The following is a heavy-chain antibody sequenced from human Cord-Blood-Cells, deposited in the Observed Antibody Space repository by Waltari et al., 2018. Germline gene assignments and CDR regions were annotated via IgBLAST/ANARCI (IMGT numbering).Heavy chain of an antibody. V-gene: IGHV3-15*01. CDR1: GFTFSNAW. CDR3: TTVWSIFGVVIAFDI. J-gene: IGHJ3*02. CDR2: IKSKTDGGST. D-gene: IGHD3-3*01. Sequence: EVQLVESGGGLVKPGGSLRLSCAASGFTFSNAWMSWVRQAPGKGLEWVGRIKSKTDGGSTDYAAPVKGRFTISRDDSKNTLYLQMNSLKTEDTAVYYCTTVWSIFGVVIAFDIWGQGTMVIVSS.